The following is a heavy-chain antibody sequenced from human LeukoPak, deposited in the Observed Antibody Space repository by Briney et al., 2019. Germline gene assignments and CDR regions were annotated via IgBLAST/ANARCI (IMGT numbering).Heavy chain of an antibody. CDR3: ARDGSSTSPIGY. Sequence: GGSLRLSCAASGFTFSDYWMTWVRQAPGKGLEWVANMKHDGSEKYYVDSVKGRFTISRDNAKNSLYLQMNSLRAEDTAVYYCARDGSSTSPIGYWGQGTLVTVSS. CDR2: MKHDGSEK. D-gene: IGHD2-2*01. V-gene: IGHV3-7*01. J-gene: IGHJ4*02. CDR1: GFTFSDYW.